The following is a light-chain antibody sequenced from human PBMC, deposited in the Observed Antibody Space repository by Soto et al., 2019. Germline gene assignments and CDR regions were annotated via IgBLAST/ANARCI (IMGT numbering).Light chain of an antibody. J-gene: IGKJ1*01. CDR3: MQGTHWPWT. V-gene: IGKV2-30*01. CDR1: QSLVYSNGNTY. Sequence: DVVLTQSPLSLPVTLGQPASISCWSSQSLVYSNGNTYLNWFHQRPGQYPRRLIYLVSNRDSGVPDRFSGSGSGTDFTLKISRVEAEDVGVYYCMQGTHWPWTFGQGTKVDIK. CDR2: LVS.